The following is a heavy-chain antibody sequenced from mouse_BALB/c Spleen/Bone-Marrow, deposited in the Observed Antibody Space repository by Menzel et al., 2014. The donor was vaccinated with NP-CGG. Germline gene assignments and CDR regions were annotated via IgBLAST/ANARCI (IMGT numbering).Heavy chain of an antibody. Sequence: VQLQQSGAELVRPGSSVKISCKASGYAFSSYWMNWVEQRPGQGLEWIGQIYPGDGDTNYNGKFKGKATLTADKSSSTAYRQLSSLTSEDSAVYFCARGDGNYPFYAMDYWGQGTSVTVSS. CDR3: ARGDGNYPFYAMDY. V-gene: IGHV1-80*01. CDR2: IYPGDGDT. J-gene: IGHJ4*01. CDR1: GYAFSSYW. D-gene: IGHD2-1*01.